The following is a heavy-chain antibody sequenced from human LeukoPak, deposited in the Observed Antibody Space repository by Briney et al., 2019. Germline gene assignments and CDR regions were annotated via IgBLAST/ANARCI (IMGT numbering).Heavy chain of an antibody. V-gene: IGHV3-48*03. Sequence: PGGSLRLSCAASGFTFSSYEMNWVRQAPGKGLEWVSYISSSGSTIYYADSVKGRFAISRDNAKNSLYLQMNSLRAEDTAVYYCARSIRFLEWFRGPNAFDIWGQGTMVTVSS. J-gene: IGHJ3*02. CDR2: ISSSGSTI. CDR3: ARSIRFLEWFRGPNAFDI. D-gene: IGHD3-3*01. CDR1: GFTFSSYE.